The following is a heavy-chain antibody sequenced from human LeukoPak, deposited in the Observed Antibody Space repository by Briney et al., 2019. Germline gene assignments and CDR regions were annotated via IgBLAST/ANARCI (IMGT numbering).Heavy chain of an antibody. CDR1: GFTFSSYS. J-gene: IGHJ5*02. V-gene: IGHV3-21*01. D-gene: IGHD3-10*01. CDR2: ISSSGTYI. Sequence: GGSPRLSCAASGFTFSSYSMNWVRQAPGKGLEWVSSISSSGTYIYSADSMKGRFTISRDNAKNSLYLQMNSLRAEDTAVYYCARDSFPYYYGSGSYPNWFDPWGQGTLVTVSS. CDR3: ARDSFPYYYGSGSYPNWFDP.